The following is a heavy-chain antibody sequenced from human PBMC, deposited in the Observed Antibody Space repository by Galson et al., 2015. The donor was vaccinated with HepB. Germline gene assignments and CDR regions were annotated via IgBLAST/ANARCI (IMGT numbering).Heavy chain of an antibody. CDR3: AKLIVVVSAAISPSWQDY. V-gene: IGHV3-23*01. CDR1: GFSFTNYA. J-gene: IGHJ4*02. Sequence: ALRLSCAVSGFSFTNYAVSWVRQAPGRGLEWVAAISGSGGNIYYADSVKGRFTVSRDNFQNTVYLQMNSLRAEDTAVYFCAKLIVVVSAAISPSWQDYWGQGTLVTVSS. CDR2: ISGSGGNI. D-gene: IGHD2-2*02.